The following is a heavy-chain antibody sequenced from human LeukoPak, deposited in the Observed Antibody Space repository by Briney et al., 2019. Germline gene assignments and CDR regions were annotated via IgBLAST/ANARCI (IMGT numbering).Heavy chain of an antibody. D-gene: IGHD3-22*01. CDR3: ARNYDSSGYLLSY. CDR2: ISYDGSNK. CDR1: GFTFSSYA. V-gene: IGHV3-30*04. Sequence: QPGGSLRLSCAASGFTFSSYAMHWVRQAPGKGLEWVAVISYDGSNKYYADSVKGRFTISRDNSKNTLYLQMNSLRSEDTAVYYCARNYDSSGYLLSYWGQGTLVTVSS. J-gene: IGHJ4*02.